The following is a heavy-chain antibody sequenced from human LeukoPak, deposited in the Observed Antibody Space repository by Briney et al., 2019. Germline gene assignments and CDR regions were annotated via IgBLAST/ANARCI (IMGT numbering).Heavy chain of an antibody. Sequence: GGSLRLSCAASGFTFDDYVMHWVRQAPGKGLEWVSLISWDGGSIYYADFVKGRFTISRDNGKNSLYLQMNSLGTEDTAVYYCVKDKRWAFDHWGQGTLVTVSS. V-gene: IGHV3-43*01. J-gene: IGHJ4*02. CDR1: GFTFDDYV. CDR2: ISWDGGSI. CDR3: VKDKRWAFDH. D-gene: IGHD5-24*01.